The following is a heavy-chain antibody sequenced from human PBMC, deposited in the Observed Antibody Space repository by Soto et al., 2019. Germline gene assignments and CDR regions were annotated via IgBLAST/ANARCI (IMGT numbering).Heavy chain of an antibody. V-gene: IGHV4-30-2*01. CDR2: IYHSGST. CDR3: ARNYYDSSGYYYPFDY. Sequence: SETLSLTCAVSGGSISSGGYSWSWIRQPPGKGLEWIGYIYHSGSTYYNPSLKSRVTISVDRSKNQFSLKLSSVTAADTAVYYCARNYYDSSGYYYPFDYWGQGTLVTVSS. D-gene: IGHD3-22*01. J-gene: IGHJ4*02. CDR1: GGSISSGGYS.